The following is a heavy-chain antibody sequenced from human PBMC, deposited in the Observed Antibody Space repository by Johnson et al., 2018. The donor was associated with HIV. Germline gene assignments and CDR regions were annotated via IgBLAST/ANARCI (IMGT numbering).Heavy chain of an antibody. D-gene: IGHD2-15*01. J-gene: IGHJ3*02. CDR3: ARAHLIVPKNAFDI. CDR2: ISYDGSNK. CDR1: GFTFSSYA. Sequence: VQVVESGGGVVQPGRSLRLSCAASGFTFSSYAMHWVRQAPGKGLEWVAVISYDGSNKYYVDSVKGRFTISRDNVRNSVYLQMNSLGVEDTGFYYCARAHLIVPKNAFDIWGQGTTVMVSS. V-gene: IGHV3-30-3*01.